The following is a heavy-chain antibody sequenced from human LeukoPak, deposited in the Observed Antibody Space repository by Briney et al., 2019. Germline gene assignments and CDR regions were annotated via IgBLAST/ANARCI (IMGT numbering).Heavy chain of an antibody. Sequence: GGSLRLSCVASGLPIGDFAMHWVRQAPGQGLEWVSLISGDGVSTFFADSVKGRFSISRDNSKNSLLLEMSSLRTEDTAMYYCARESGKFDYWGQGTPVAVSS. V-gene: IGHV3-43*02. CDR1: GLPIGDFA. CDR3: ARESGKFDY. CDR2: ISGDGVST. J-gene: IGHJ4*02.